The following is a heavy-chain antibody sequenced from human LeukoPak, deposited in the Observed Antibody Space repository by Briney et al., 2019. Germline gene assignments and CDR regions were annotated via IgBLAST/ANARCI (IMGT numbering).Heavy chain of an antibody. CDR1: GFTFSSYA. CDR3: AKGDKYYYDSSGYGQ. J-gene: IGHJ4*02. Sequence: PGGSLRLSCAASGFTFSSYAMSWVRQAPGKGLEWVSAISGSGGSTYYADSVKGRFTISRDNSKNTLYLQMNSLRAEDTAVYYCAKGDKYYYDSSGYGQWGQGTLVTVSS. V-gene: IGHV3-23*01. CDR2: ISGSGGST. D-gene: IGHD3-22*01.